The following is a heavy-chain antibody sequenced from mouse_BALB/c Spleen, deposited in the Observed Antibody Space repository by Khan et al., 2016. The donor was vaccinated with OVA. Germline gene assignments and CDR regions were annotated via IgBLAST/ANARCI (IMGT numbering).Heavy chain of an antibody. J-gene: IGHJ2*01. CDR2: IYPGTDNS. D-gene: IGHD2-13*01. CDR3: ARGEALYYIDY. V-gene: IGHV1-76*01. Sequence: VKLLESGAELVRPGASVKLSCKTSGYIFTSYWIHWVKQRSGQGLEWIARIYPGTDNSYYNEKLKDKATLTADKSSRTAYMQLSSLKSEDSAVYFCARGEALYYIDYWGQGTTLTVSS. CDR1: GYIFTSYW.